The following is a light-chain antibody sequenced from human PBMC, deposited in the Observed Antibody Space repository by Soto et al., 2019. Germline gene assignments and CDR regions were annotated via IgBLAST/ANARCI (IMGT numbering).Light chain of an antibody. Sequence: DIQLTQSPSFLSASVGDRVTSTCRASQGISSFLAWYQQKPGKAPQLLIYAASTLQSGVPSRFSGSGSGTDFTLTVSSLQPEDFATYYCQQLNSYPLTFGGGTKVDIK. V-gene: IGKV1-9*01. CDR1: QGISSF. CDR2: AAS. CDR3: QQLNSYPLT. J-gene: IGKJ4*01.